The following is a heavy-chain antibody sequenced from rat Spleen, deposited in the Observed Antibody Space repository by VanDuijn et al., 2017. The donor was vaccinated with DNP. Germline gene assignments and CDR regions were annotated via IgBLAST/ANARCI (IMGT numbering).Heavy chain of an antibody. CDR1: GFTFNNYY. D-gene: IGHD1-4*01. CDR2: ISYAGGST. J-gene: IGHJ3*01. Sequence: EVQLVESGGGLVQPGRSLKLSCTASGFTFNNYYMAWVRQAPTKGLELVAYISYAGGSTYHGDSVKGRFTISRDNAESTLYLQMNSLRSEDTATYYCATSPGPNWFAYWGQGTLVSVSS. CDR3: ATSPGPNWFAY. V-gene: IGHV5-27*01.